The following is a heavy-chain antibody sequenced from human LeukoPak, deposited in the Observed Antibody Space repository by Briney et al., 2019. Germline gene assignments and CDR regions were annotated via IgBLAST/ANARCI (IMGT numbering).Heavy chain of an antibody. CDR1: GFTFSGSA. CDR3: TSLVSPTYYYGSGSYYNDY. D-gene: IGHD3-10*01. CDR2: IRSKANSYAT. Sequence: GSLRPSCAASGFTFSGSAMHWVRQASGKGLEWVGRIRSKANSYATAYAASVKGRFTISRDDSKNTAYLQMNSLKTEDTAVYYCTSLVSPTYYYGSGSYYNDYWGQGTLVTVSS. J-gene: IGHJ4*02. V-gene: IGHV3-73*01.